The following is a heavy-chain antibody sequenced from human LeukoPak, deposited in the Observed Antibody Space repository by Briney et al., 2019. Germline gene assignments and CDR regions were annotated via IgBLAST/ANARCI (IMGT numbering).Heavy chain of an antibody. Sequence: GASVKVSCKVSGYTLTELSMHWVRQAPGKGLGWMGGFDPEDGETIYAQKCQGRVTMTEDTSTDTAYMELSSLRSEDTAVYYCARGNGAHRRARTYYYYMDVWGKGTTVTVSS. J-gene: IGHJ6*03. CDR2: FDPEDGET. V-gene: IGHV1-24*01. CDR3: ARGNGAHRRARTYYYYMDV. D-gene: IGHD2-8*01. CDR1: GYTLTELS.